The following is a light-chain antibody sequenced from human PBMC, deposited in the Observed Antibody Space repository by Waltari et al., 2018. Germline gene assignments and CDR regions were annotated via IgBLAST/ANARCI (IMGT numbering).Light chain of an antibody. CDR1: QTIITW. CDR3: QEYNSYLYT. J-gene: IGKJ2*01. V-gene: IGKV1-5*03. Sequence: DIQMTQSPSTLSASVGDRVPITCRASQTIITWLAWYQQKPGRAPKLLIYQASTLQSGVPSRFSGSGSGTEFTLTISNLQPDDFATYYCQEYNSYLYTFGQGTKLEIK. CDR2: QAS.